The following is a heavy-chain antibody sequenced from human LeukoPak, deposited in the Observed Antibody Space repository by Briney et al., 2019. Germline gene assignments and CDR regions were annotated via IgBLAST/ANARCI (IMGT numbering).Heavy chain of an antibody. J-gene: IGHJ4*02. CDR2: ISGSGGST. D-gene: IGHD6-13*01. CDR1: GFTFSSYA. CDR3: ASEIAAAGVFDY. V-gene: IGHV3-23*01. Sequence: GGSLRLSCAASGFTFSSYAMSGVRQAPGKGLEWVSAISGSGGSTYYADSVKGRFTISRDNSKNTLYLQMNSLRAEDTAVYYCASEIAAAGVFDYWGQGTLVTVSS.